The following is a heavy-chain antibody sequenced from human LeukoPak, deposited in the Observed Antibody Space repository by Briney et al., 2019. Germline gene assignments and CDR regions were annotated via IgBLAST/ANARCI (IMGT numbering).Heavy chain of an antibody. Sequence: GGSLRLSCAASGFTFSSYAMSWVRQAPEKGLEWVSAIESNGVNTYYLASVKGRFTISRDNSKNTLYLQMNSLRAEDTALYYCAKDRRFPDDVFDIWGHGTMVTVSS. J-gene: IGHJ3*02. CDR2: IESNGVNT. CDR3: AKDRRFPDDVFDI. V-gene: IGHV3-23*01. CDR1: GFTFSSYA. D-gene: IGHD2-21*01.